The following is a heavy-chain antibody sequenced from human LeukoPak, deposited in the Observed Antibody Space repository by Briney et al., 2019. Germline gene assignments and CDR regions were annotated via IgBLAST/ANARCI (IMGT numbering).Heavy chain of an antibody. CDR3: ARGYYGSGSFYTLFDY. CDR2: IIPIFGTA. V-gene: IGHV1-69*13. J-gene: IGHJ4*02. CDR1: GGTISSYA. D-gene: IGHD3-10*01. Sequence: ASVKVSCKASGGTISSYAISWVRQAPGQGLEWMGGIIPIFGTANYAQKFQGRVTITADESTSTAYMELSSLRSEDTAVYYCARGYYGSGSFYTLFDYWGQGTLVTVSS.